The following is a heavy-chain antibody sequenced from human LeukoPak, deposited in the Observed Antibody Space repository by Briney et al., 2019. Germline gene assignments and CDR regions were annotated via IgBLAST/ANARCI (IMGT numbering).Heavy chain of an antibody. V-gene: IGHV3-21*01. D-gene: IGHD1-26*01. J-gene: IGHJ4*02. CDR1: GFTFSSYS. CDR2: ISSSSSYI. Sequence: GGSLRLSCAASGFTFSSYSMNWVRQAPGKGLEWVSSISSSSSYIYYADSVKGRFTISRDNAKNSRYLQMNSLRAEDTAVYYCARDGGGSYYGDYFDYWGQGTLVTVSS. CDR3: ARDGGGSYYGDYFDY.